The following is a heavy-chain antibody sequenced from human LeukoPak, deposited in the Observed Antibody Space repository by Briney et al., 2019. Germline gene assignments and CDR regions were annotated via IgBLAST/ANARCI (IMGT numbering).Heavy chain of an antibody. CDR3: AKVGGDYDFWSGVPKWFDP. Sequence: PGASLRLSCAASGFTFGSYAMSWVRQAPGKGLEWVSAISGSGGSTYYADSVKGRFTISRDNSKNTLYLQMNSLRAEDTAVYYCAKVGGDYDFWSGVPKWFDPWGQGTLVTVSS. J-gene: IGHJ5*02. D-gene: IGHD3-3*01. CDR1: GFTFGSYA. CDR2: ISGSGGST. V-gene: IGHV3-23*01.